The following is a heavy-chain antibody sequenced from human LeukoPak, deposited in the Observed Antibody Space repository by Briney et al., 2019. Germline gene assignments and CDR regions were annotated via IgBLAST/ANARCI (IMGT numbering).Heavy chain of an antibody. J-gene: IGHJ4*02. CDR3: ARTENGDYDY. V-gene: IGHV3-48*01. CDR2: ISSGSRAI. CDR1: GFTFSTYS. Sequence: GSLRLSCAASGFTFSTYSMNWVRQAPGKGLEWVSYISSGSRAIYYADSVEGRFTVSRDNAKTSLYLQMNSLRAEDTAVYYCARTENGDYDYWGQGTLVTVSS. D-gene: IGHD4-17*01.